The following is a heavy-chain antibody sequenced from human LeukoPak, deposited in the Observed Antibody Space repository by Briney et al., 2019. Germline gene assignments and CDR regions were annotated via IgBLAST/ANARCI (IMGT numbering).Heavy chain of an antibody. D-gene: IGHD1-26*01. Sequence: GGSLRLSCAASGFTFSSYAMSWVRQAPGKGLEWVSAISGSGGSTYYADSVKGRFTISRDNSKSTLYLQMNSLRAEDTAVYYCAKDTSYFDAFDIWGQGTMVTVSS. CDR1: GFTFSSYA. J-gene: IGHJ3*02. CDR2: ISGSGGST. V-gene: IGHV3-23*01. CDR3: AKDTSYFDAFDI.